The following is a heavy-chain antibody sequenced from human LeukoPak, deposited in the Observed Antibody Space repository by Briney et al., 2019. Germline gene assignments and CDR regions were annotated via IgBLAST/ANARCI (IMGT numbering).Heavy chain of an antibody. CDR1: GFTFSSYA. V-gene: IGHV3-23*01. J-gene: IGHJ3*02. CDR3: AKKYSSTWYAFDI. CDR2: ISASGGST. D-gene: IGHD6-13*01. Sequence: PGGSLRLSCAASGFTFSSYAMNWVRRAPGKGLEWVSGISASGGSTHYADSVKGRFTISRDNSRNTLDLQMSSLRAEDTALYYCAKKYSSTWYAFDIWGQGTMVTVSS.